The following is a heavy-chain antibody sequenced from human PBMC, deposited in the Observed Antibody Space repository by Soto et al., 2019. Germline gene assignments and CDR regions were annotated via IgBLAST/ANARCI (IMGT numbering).Heavy chain of an antibody. V-gene: IGHV1-2*04. D-gene: IGHD2-15*01. Sequence: QVQLVQSGAEVKKPGASVKVSCKASGYTFTGYYMHWVRQAPGQGLEGMGWINPNSGGTNYAQKFQGWVTMTRDTSISTAYMELSRLRSDDTAVYYCAREIVEGYCSGGSCHNWFDPWGQGTLVTVSS. CDR1: GYTFTGYY. CDR3: AREIVEGYCSGGSCHNWFDP. CDR2: INPNSGGT. J-gene: IGHJ5*02.